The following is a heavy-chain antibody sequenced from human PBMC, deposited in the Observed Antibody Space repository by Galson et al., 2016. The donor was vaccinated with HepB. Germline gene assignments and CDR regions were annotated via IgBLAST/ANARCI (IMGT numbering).Heavy chain of an antibody. V-gene: IGHV3-53*01. CDR2: MFYGGTT. CDR3: ARTSHRECTGTRCVNFRYYYYSLIV. D-gene: IGHD2-2*01. J-gene: IGHJ6*03. Sequence: SLRLSCAASGFTVSTYYMNWVRQAPGKGLEWVSGMFYGGTTYYADSVEGRSTISRDDSMNTFYLQRNSLTAEETAVDFCARTSHRECTGTRCVNFRYYYYSLIVWVKGAAVTVSS. CDR1: GFTVSTYY.